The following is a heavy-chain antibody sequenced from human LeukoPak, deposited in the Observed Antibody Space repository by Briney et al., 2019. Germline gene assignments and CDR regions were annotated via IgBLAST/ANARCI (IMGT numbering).Heavy chain of an antibody. J-gene: IGHJ4*02. CDR3: ARDTPPWLMQRCFDY. CDR1: GFTFEDFG. Sequence: GGSLRLSCVASGFTFEDFGMSWVRQAPGKGLEWLSGISWDGTRTTYAESVKGRFTISRDNAKNSLYLQMNSLRAEDTAVYYCARDTPPWLMQRCFDYWGQGTLVTVSS. CDR2: ISWDGTRT. D-gene: IGHD6-19*01. V-gene: IGHV3-20*04.